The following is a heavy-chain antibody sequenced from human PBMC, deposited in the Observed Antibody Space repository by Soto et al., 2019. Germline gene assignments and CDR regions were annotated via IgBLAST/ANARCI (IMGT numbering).Heavy chain of an antibody. CDR3: ARDEGPLIVGASNYFDY. CDR2: IIPIFGTA. D-gene: IGHD1-26*01. Sequence: SVKVSCKASGGTFSSYAISWVRQAPGQGLEWMGEIIPIFGTAYYAQKCQGRVTTTADESTSTAYMELSSLRSEDTAVYYCARDEGPLIVGASNYFDYWGQGTLVTVSS. V-gene: IGHV1-69*13. CDR1: GGTFSSYA. J-gene: IGHJ4*02.